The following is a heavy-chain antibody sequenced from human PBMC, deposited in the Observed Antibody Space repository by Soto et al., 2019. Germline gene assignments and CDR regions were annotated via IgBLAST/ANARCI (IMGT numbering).Heavy chain of an antibody. CDR3: ARRRADNWNVIDAFDI. V-gene: IGHV5-51*01. Sequence: GESLKISCKGSGYSFTSYWIGRVRQMPGKGLEWMGIIYPGDSDTRYSPSFQGQVTISADKSISTAYLQWSSLKASDTAMYYCARRRADNWNVIDAFDIWGQGTMVTVSS. J-gene: IGHJ3*02. D-gene: IGHD1-1*01. CDR2: IYPGDSDT. CDR1: GYSFTSYW.